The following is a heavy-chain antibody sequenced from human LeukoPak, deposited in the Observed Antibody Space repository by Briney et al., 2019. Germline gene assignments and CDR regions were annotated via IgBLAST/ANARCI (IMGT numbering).Heavy chain of an antibody. Sequence: AGGSLRLSCAASGFTFSNAWMSWVRQAPGEGLEWVGRIKSKTDGGTTDYAAPVKGRFTISRDDSKNTLYLQMNSLKTEDTAVYYCTTTPVLLWFGESRTNWFDPWGQGTLVTVSS. D-gene: IGHD3-10*01. J-gene: IGHJ5*02. CDR3: TTTPVLLWFGESRTNWFDP. V-gene: IGHV3-15*01. CDR2: IKSKTDGGTT. CDR1: GFTFSNAW.